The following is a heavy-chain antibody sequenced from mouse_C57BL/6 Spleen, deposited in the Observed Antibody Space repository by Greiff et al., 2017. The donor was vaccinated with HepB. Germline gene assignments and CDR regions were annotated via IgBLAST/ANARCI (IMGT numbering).Heavy chain of an antibody. Sequence: QVQLKESGAELVKPGASVKISCKASGYAFSSYWMNWVKQRPGKGLEWIGQIYPGDGDTNYNGKFKGKATLTADKSSSTAYMQLSSLTSEDSAVYFCARRWGAPYYSNYFDYWGQGTTLTVSS. CDR3: ARRWGAPYYSNYFDY. J-gene: IGHJ2*01. D-gene: IGHD2-5*01. CDR2: IYPGDGDT. V-gene: IGHV1-80*01. CDR1: GYAFSSYW.